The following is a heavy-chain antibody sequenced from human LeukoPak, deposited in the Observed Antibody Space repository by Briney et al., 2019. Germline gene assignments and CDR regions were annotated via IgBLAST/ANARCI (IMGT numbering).Heavy chain of an antibody. D-gene: IGHD3-9*01. CDR1: GFTFDDYG. J-gene: IGHJ4*02. CDR2: INWNGVST. V-gene: IGHV3-20*04. CDR3: AKIVPYYDILTGYFDY. Sequence: GGSLRLSCAASGFTFDDYGISWVRQAPGKGLEWVSGINWNGVSTGYADSVKGRFTISRDNSKNTLYLQMNSLRAEDTAVYYCAKIVPYYDILTGYFDYWGQGTLVTVSS.